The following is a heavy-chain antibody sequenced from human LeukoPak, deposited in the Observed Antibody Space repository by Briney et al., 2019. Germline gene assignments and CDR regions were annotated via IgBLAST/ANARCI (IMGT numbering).Heavy chain of an antibody. CDR1: GFTFSSYA. CDR3: ARAPTLYSHTDY. J-gene: IGHJ4*02. Sequence: GGSLRLSCAASGFTFSSYAMHWVRQAPGKGLEWVAVISYDGSNKYYADSVKGRFTISRDNSKNTLYLQMNSLRAEDTAVYSCARAPTLYSHTDYWGQGTLVTVSS. V-gene: IGHV3-30-3*01. D-gene: IGHD6-13*01. CDR2: ISYDGSNK.